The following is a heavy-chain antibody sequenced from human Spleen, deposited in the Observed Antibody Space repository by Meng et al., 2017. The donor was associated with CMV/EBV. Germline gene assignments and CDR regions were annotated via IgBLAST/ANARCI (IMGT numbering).Heavy chain of an antibody. CDR2: INPNSGGT. V-gene: IGHV1-2*02. CDR1: GYTFTGYY. CDR3: ARDYDFWSGPFDY. D-gene: IGHD3-3*01. J-gene: IGHJ4*02. Sequence: QGQRVQPGAKVKTPGASFKASCKASGYTFTGYYMPWVRQAPGQGLEWMGWINPNSGGTNYAQKLQGRVTMTTDTSTSTAYMELRSLRSDDTAVYYCARDYDFWSGPFDYWGQGTLVTVSS.